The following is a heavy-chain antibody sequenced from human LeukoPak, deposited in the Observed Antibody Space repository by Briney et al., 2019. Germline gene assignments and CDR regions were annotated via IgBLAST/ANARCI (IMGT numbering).Heavy chain of an antibody. Sequence: SETLPLTCTVSGGSISSYYWSWIRQPPGKGLEWIGYIYYSGSTNYNPSLKSRVTISVDTSKNQFSLKLSSVTAADTAVYYCARAQWELGLDYWGQGTLVTVSS. CDR3: ARAQWELGLDY. D-gene: IGHD1-26*01. J-gene: IGHJ4*02. CDR2: IYYSGST. CDR1: GGSISSYY. V-gene: IGHV4-59*01.